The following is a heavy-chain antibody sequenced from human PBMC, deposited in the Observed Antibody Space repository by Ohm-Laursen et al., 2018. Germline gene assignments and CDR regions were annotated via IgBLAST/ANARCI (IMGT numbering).Heavy chain of an antibody. Sequence: GSLRLSCAASGFTFSDYYMSWVRQAPGKGLEWVANINQYDSDKYYVDSVKGRFTISRDNAKNSLYLQMNSLRVEDTAVYYCARVLYSGSPSFDYWGQGTLVTVSS. J-gene: IGHJ4*02. D-gene: IGHD1-26*01. V-gene: IGHV3-7*01. CDR1: GFTFSDYY. CDR2: INQYDSDK. CDR3: ARVLYSGSPSFDY.